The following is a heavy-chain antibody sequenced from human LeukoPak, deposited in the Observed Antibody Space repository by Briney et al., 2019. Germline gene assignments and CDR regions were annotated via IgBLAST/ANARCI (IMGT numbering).Heavy chain of an antibody. Sequence: SQTLSLTCAASGGSISSGGYSWSWIRQPPGKGLEWIGYIYHSGSTYYNPSLKSRVTISVDRSKNQFSLKLSSVTAADTAVYYCARGYLPFDYWGQGTLVTVSS. D-gene: IGHD5-18*01. CDR3: ARGYLPFDY. J-gene: IGHJ4*02. CDR2: IYHSGST. V-gene: IGHV4-30-2*01. CDR1: GGSISSGGYS.